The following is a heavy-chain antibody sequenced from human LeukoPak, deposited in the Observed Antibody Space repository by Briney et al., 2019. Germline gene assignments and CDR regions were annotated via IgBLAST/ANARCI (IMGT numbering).Heavy chain of an antibody. CDR3: ARDYYGSGSYEDY. J-gene: IGHJ4*02. V-gene: IGHV3-48*02. CDR1: GFTFRTYS. D-gene: IGHD3-10*01. CDR2: ISSSSSAI. Sequence: PGGSLRLSCAASGFTFRTYSMNWVRQAPGKGLEWVSFISSSSSAIYYTDSVKGRFTISRDNAKNSLYLQMNSLRDEDTAVYYCARDYYGSGSYEDYWGQGTLVTVSS.